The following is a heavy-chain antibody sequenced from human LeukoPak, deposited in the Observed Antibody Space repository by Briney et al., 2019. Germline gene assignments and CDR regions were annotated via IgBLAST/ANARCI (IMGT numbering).Heavy chain of an antibody. CDR1: GGSISSSNW. V-gene: IGHV4-4*02. Sequence: SGTLSLTCAVSGGSISSSNWWSWIRQPPGKGLEWIGSIYYSGSTYYNPSLKSRVTISVDTSKNQFSLKLSSVTAADTAVYYCAREGAGYWGQGTLVTVSS. D-gene: IGHD6-13*01. CDR2: IYYSGST. CDR3: AREGAGY. J-gene: IGHJ4*02.